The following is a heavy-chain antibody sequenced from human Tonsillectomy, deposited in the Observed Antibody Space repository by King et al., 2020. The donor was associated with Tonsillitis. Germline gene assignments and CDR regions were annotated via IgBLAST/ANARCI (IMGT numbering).Heavy chain of an antibody. CDR2: IRYDGSNK. D-gene: IGHD6-19*01. CDR3: ATDPQGSGPEVGFDY. CDR1: GFTFSSYG. V-gene: IGHV3-30*02. Sequence: HVQLVESGGGVVQPGGSLRLSCAASGFTFSSYGMHWVRQAPGKGLEWVAFIRYDGSNKYYADSVKGRFTISRDNSKNTLYLQMNSLRAEDTAVYYCATDPQGSGPEVGFDYWGQGTLVTVSS. J-gene: IGHJ4*02.